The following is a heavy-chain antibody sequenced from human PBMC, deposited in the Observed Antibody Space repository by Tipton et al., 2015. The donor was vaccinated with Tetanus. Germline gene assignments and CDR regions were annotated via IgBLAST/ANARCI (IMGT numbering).Heavy chain of an antibody. Sequence: LRLSCTVSGASFSSGDYYWSWIRKPPGKGLEGIGSISYSGSTSYSPSLRSRVTMSVDTSRYQFSLNLTSVTAADTAVYYCAGHLRYTYASRYFDYWGLGTLVTVSS. D-gene: IGHD5-18*01. V-gene: IGHV4-39*01. CDR1: GASFSSGDYY. J-gene: IGHJ4*02. CDR3: AGHLRYTYASRYFDY. CDR2: ISYSGST.